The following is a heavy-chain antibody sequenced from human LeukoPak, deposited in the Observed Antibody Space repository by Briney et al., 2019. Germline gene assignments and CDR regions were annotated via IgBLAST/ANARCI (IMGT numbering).Heavy chain of an antibody. J-gene: IGHJ4*02. CDR1: GYSFINYY. Sequence: ASVKVSCKASGYSFINYYIHWVGQAPGQRRERMGMINPSGGSTSFAQKFHGRVTMTRDIATSTIYMELNSLRSEDTAVYYCARAWEAVPGHYGVIDYWGQGTLVTVSS. D-gene: IGHD1-26*01. V-gene: IGHV1-46*01. CDR3: ARAWEAVPGHYGVIDY. CDR2: INPSGGST.